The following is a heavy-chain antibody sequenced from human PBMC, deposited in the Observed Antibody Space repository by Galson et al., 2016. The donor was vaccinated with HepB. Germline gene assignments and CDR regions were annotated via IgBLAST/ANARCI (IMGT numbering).Heavy chain of an antibody. CDR1: GFTFSSYE. J-gene: IGHJ4*02. Sequence: SLRLSCAASGFTFSSYEMIWVRQAPGKGLEWVSYISSGGSDIQYTDSVKGRFTMSRDNVENSLYLEMNRLRAGDTAVYYCVRDGRIRSGSFRLWDYGGRGTLVTVSS. CDR3: VRDGRIRSGSFRLWDY. V-gene: IGHV3-48*03. D-gene: IGHD3-22*01. CDR2: ISSGGSDI.